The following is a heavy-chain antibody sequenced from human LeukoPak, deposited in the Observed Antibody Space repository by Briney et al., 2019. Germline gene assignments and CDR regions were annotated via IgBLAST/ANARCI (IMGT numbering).Heavy chain of an antibody. CDR3: AKGNNSMSYNFDY. V-gene: IGHV3-43*02. D-gene: IGHD2/OR15-2a*01. CDR1: GFTFLDFS. CDR2: ISGDGGVT. J-gene: IGHJ4*02. Sequence: GGSLRLSCAASGFTFLDFSMHWVRQAPGKGPEWVSLISGDGGVTHYADSVRGRFTISRDNSKNSLYLQMNSLRGEDTAFHYCAKGNNSMSYNFDYCGQGTLVTVSS.